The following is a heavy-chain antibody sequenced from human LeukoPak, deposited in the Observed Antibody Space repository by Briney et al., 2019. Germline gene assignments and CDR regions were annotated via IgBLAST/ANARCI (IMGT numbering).Heavy chain of an antibody. CDR3: ARASLESIAARSYFDY. CDR2: IYNSGST. CDR1: GVSISSYH. V-gene: IGHV4-59*01. J-gene: IGHJ4*02. D-gene: IGHD6-6*01. Sequence: KPSETLSLTCTVSGVSISSYHWSWIRQPPVKGLEWIGYIYNSGSTNYNPSLKSRVTISVDTSKNQVSLKLSSVTAADTAVYYCARASLESIAARSYFDYWGQGTLVTVSS.